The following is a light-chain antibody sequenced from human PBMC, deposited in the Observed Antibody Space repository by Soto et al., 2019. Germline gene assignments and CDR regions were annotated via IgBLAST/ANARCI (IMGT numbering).Light chain of an antibody. CDR3: QQRSDWPLT. J-gene: IGKJ5*01. V-gene: IGKV3-11*01. CDR2: DAS. Sequence: EVVMTQSQATLSVSPGERATLSCRASHSVSSSLAWYQQKPGQAPRLLIYDASNRATGIPARFSGSGSGTDFTLTISSLEPEDFAVYYCQQRSDWPLTFGQGTRLEIK. CDR1: HSVSSS.